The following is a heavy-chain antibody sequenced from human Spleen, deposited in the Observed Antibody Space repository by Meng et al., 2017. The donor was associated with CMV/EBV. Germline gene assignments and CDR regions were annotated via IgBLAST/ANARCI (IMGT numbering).Heavy chain of an antibody. Sequence: GESLKISCAASGFTFSSYAMSWVRQAPGKGLEWVSVIYSGGSSTYYADSVKGRFTISRDNSKNTLYLQMNSLRAEDTAVYYCAKITRSDYFDYWGQGTLVTVSS. V-gene: IGHV3-23*03. CDR2: IYSGGSST. D-gene: IGHD1-20*01. CDR3: AKITRSDYFDY. CDR1: GFTFSSYA. J-gene: IGHJ4*02.